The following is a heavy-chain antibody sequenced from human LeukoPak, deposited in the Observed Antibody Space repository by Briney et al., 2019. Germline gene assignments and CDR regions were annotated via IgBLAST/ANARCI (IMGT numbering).Heavy chain of an antibody. CDR3: AKEMGYYYMDV. D-gene: IGHD2-8*01. Sequence: PGGSLGLSCAASGFTFSSYGMHWVRQAPGKGLEWVAVIWYDGSKKYYADSVKGRFTISRDNSKNTLYLQMNSLRAEDTAVYYCAKEMGYYYMDVWGKGTTVTVSS. CDR1: GFTFSSYG. V-gene: IGHV3-33*06. CDR2: IWYDGSKK. J-gene: IGHJ6*03.